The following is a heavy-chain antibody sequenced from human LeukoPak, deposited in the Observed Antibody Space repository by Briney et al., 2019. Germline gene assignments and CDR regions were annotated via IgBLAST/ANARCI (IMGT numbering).Heavy chain of an antibody. V-gene: IGHV3-49*04. CDR1: GFTFGDYA. Sequence: GRSLRLSCTASGFTFGDYAMSWVRQAPGKGLEWVGFVRVKGYGATTEYAVSVKGRFTISRDDSKSIAYLQMNSLKTDGTGVYYCTRGGYGGGSFDYWGQGTLVTVSS. CDR2: VRVKGYGATT. D-gene: IGHD4-23*01. J-gene: IGHJ4*02. CDR3: TRGGYGGGSFDY.